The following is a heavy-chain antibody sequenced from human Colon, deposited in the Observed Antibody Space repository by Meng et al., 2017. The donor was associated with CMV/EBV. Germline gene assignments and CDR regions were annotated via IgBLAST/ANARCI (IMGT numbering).Heavy chain of an antibody. CDR1: GFTFHTYS. V-gene: IGHV3-21*01. CDR2: ISDVSRYI. Sequence: GESLKISCAASGFTFHTYSMNWVRQAPGKGLEWVSSISDVSRYIYYADSVKGRFIISRDNAKNSLYLQMNSLRAEDTAVYYCARVERYCRGTTCYGPYYFDSWGQGTLVTVSS. CDR3: ARVERYCRGTTCYGPYYFDS. D-gene: IGHD2-2*01. J-gene: IGHJ4*02.